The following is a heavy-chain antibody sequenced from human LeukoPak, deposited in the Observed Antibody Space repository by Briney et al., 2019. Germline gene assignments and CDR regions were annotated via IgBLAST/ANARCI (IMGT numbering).Heavy chain of an antibody. Sequence: GGSLRLSCAASGFTVNSNYMSWVRQAPGKGLEWVSVIYTGGSTYYADSVKGRFTISRDNSKSTLYLQMNSLRAEDTAVYYCARDKYTPWAFDIWGQGTMVTVSS. J-gene: IGHJ3*02. CDR3: ARDKYTPWAFDI. V-gene: IGHV3-53*01. D-gene: IGHD5-18*01. CDR1: GFTVNSNY. CDR2: IYTGGST.